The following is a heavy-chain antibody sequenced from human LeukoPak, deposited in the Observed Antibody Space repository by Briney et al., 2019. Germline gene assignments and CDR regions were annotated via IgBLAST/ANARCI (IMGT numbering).Heavy chain of an antibody. V-gene: IGHV3-30-3*01. CDR1: GFTFSSYA. D-gene: IGHD3-10*01. CDR2: ISYDGSNK. J-gene: IGHJ4*02. CDR3: AREPSASGSYNFDY. Sequence: GRSLRLSCAASGFTFSSYAMHWVRQAPGKGLEWVAVISYDGSNKYYADSVRGRFTNSRDNANNALYLQMNSLRAEDTAVYFCAREPSASGSYNFDYWGQGTLVTVSS.